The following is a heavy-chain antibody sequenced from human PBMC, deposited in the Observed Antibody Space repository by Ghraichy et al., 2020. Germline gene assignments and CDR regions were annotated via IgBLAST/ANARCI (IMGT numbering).Heavy chain of an antibody. CDR2: TYHDGTS. D-gene: IGHD4-17*01. CDR1: GDVIGAGGYS. J-gene: IGHJ4*02. Sequence: QTLSLTCAVSGDVIGAGGYSWSWIRQSPGKGLEWVGYTYHDGTSRLNPSLKNRVTILVDKSKNQFSLNLTSLTAADTAVYYCARGAHDYAFDFWGQGAPVTVTS. CDR3: ARGAHDYAFDF. V-gene: IGHV4-30-2*06.